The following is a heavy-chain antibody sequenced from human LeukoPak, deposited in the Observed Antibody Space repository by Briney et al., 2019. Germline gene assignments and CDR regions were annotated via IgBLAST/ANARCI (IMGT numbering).Heavy chain of an antibody. J-gene: IGHJ4*02. CDR2: INHSGST. D-gene: IGHD2-2*02. CDR1: GGSFSGYY. CDR3: ARGTLGYCSSTSCYIPYYFDY. Sequence: SETLSLTCAVYGGSFSGYYWSWIRQTPGKGLEWIGEINHSGSTNYNPSLKSRVTISVDTSKNQFSLKLSSVTAADTAVYYCARGTLGYCSSTSCYIPYYFDYWGQGTLVTVSS. V-gene: IGHV4-34*01.